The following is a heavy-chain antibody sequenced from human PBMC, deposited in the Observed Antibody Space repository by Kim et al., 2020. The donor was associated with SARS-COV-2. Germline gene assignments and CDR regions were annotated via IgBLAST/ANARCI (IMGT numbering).Heavy chain of an antibody. V-gene: IGHV4-39*01. J-gene: IGHJ2*01. Sequence: SETLSLTCSVSGGSISSSDYYWGWHRQPPGKGWEWIATIYDSGNTYYNPSLKARVTITVDTSKKQFSLRLSSVTAAAAAVYYCPGHLRNWYLDPWGRGTLFSVSS. CDR2: IYDSGNT. CDR3: PGHLRNWYLDP. CDR1: GGSISSSDYY.